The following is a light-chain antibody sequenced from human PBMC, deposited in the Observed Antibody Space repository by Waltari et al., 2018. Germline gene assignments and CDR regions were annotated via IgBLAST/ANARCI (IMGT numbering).Light chain of an antibody. CDR2: LNSDGSH. CDR1: SGHSNYA. J-gene: IGLJ3*02. V-gene: IGLV4-69*01. CDR3: QTWGTGFQV. Sequence: QLVLTQSPSASASRGASVKLTCTLSSGHSNYASAWHQQQPEKGPRYLMNLNSDGSHTKGDGIPDRFSGSSSGAERYLTISSLQSDDEADYYCQTWGTGFQVFGGGTKLTVL.